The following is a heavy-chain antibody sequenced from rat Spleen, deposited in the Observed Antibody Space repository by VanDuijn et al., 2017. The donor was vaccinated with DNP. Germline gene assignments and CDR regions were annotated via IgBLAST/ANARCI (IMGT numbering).Heavy chain of an antibody. J-gene: IGHJ2*01. D-gene: IGHD1-4*01. CDR3: ARQPSGMDY. CDR1: GYSITSSFR. V-gene: IGHV3-3*01. CDR2: INGAGST. Sequence: EVQLQESGPGLVKPSQSLSLTCSVTGYSITSSFRWSWIRKFPGDKLEWMGYINGAGSTNYNPSLKSRISITRDTSKNQFFLQVNSVTPEDSATYYCARQPSGMDYWGQGVMVIVSS.